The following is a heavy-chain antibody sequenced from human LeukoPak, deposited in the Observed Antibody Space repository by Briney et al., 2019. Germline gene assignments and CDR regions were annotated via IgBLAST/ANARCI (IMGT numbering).Heavy chain of an antibody. J-gene: IGHJ4*02. CDR1: GYTFSSYG. CDR3: ARSDWNHRFDY. V-gene: IGHV1-18*01. Sequence: GASVKVSCKASGYTFSSYGISWMRQAPGQGPEWMGWISAYNGNTKYAQKMRGRVTMTTDTSTWTAYMELRSLRSEDTAVYYCARSDWNHRFDYWGQGTLVTVSS. D-gene: IGHD1-1*01. CDR2: ISAYNGNT.